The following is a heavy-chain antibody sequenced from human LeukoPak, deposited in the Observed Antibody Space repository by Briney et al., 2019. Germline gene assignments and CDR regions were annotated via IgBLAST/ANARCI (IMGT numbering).Heavy chain of an antibody. CDR1: GFRVSDYY. CDR2: IRDSGEA. D-gene: IGHD3/OR15-3a*01. V-gene: IGHV3-66*03. J-gene: IGHJ5*02. Sequence: GGSLRLSCAVSGFRVSDYYKSWVRQAPGKGLEWVGLIRDSGEAFYADFARGRFAISRDESENTLYLQMNSLRVEDTAVYFCARDRAANQDWVEFDPWGQGTPVIVSS. CDR3: ARDRAANQDWVEFDP.